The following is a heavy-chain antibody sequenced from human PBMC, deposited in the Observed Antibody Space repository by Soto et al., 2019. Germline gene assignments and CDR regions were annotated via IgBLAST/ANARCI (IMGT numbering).Heavy chain of an antibody. CDR1: GYTFTSYY. CDR3: ARGQSGKSADY. D-gene: IGHD1-26*01. Sequence: QVQLVQSGAEVKKPGASVKVSCKASGYTFTSYYMPWVRQAPGHGLAWMGIINPSGGSTSYAQKFKGRVTLDRDRATSTGYMELISLRSEDTAVYYGARGQSGKSADYWCQGTLVTVSS. CDR2: INPSGGST. J-gene: IGHJ4*02. V-gene: IGHV1-46*01.